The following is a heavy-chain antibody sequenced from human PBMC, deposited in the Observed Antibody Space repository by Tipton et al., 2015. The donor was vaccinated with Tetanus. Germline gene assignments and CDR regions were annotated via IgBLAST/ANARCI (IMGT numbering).Heavy chain of an antibody. CDR2: IYYSGST. D-gene: IGHD2-15*01. CDR1: GGSISSYN. J-gene: IGHJ3*02. CDR3: ARYGKGYCSGGDCYSDGFDI. Sequence: LRLSCTVSGGSISSYNWSWIRQPPGKGLEWIGYIYYSGSTNYNPSLKSRVTISVDTSKNQFSLKLSSVTAADTAVYYCARYGKGYCSGGDCYSDGFDIWGQGTMVTVSS. V-gene: IGHV4-59*01.